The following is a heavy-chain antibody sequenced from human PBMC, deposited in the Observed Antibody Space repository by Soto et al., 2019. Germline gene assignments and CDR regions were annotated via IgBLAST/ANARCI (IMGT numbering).Heavy chain of an antibody. CDR3: ARRGQLRAFDS. CDR2: IYYSGNT. V-gene: IGHV4-31*03. Sequence: QVQLQESGPGLVKPSQTLSLTCTVSGGSISSGGYYWSWIRQHPGKGLEWIGYIYYSGNTYCIPSLKSRVTMSVDTSKNQVSLNLSSVTAADTAVYYCARRGQLRAFDSWGQGILVTVSS. D-gene: IGHD1-1*01. CDR1: GGSISSGGYY. J-gene: IGHJ4*02.